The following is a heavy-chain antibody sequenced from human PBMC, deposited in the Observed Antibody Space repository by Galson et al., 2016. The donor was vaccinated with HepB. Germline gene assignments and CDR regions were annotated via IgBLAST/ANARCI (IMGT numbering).Heavy chain of an antibody. CDR1: GFSFSTYA. D-gene: IGHD3-16*02. CDR3: AKDLLSDYVWRSYRFQD. CDR2: IGGSGDNT. J-gene: IGHJ4*02. V-gene: IGHV3-23*01. Sequence: SLRLSCAVSGFSFSTYAMSWVRQAPGKGLVWVSTIGGSGDNTYYADSVKGRFTISRDNSMNTLYLQMNSLRAEDTAVYYCAKDLLSDYVWRSYRFQDWGQGAPVTVSS.